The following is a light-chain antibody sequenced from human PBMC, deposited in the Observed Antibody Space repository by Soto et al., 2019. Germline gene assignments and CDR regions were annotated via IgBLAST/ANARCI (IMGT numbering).Light chain of an antibody. Sequence: EIVLTQSPGTLSLSPGERATLSCRASESVSDNYLAWYQQRSGQAPRLVIYGASSRASAVPDRFSGSRSGTEFTLTINSLQSEDFAVYYCQRYNNWPLTFGGGTKVDIK. CDR1: ESVSDNY. J-gene: IGKJ4*01. V-gene: IGKV3-20*01. CDR3: QRYNNWPLT. CDR2: GAS.